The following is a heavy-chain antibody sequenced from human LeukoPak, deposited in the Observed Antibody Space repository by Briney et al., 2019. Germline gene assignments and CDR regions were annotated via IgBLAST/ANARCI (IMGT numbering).Heavy chain of an antibody. V-gene: IGHV3-11*04. CDR3: ANTAGYKVY. CDR2: ISSSSSTI. CDR1: GFTFSDFY. Sequence: GGSLRLSCEASGFTFSDFYMSWIRQAPGQGLEWVSYISSSSSTIYYADSVKGRFTISRDNAENSLYLQMNSLRAEDTAIYYCANTAGYKVYWGQGTLVTVSS. D-gene: IGHD1-14*01. J-gene: IGHJ4*02.